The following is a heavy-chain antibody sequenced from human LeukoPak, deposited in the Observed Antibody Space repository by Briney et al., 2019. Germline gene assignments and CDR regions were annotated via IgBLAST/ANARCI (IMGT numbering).Heavy chain of an antibody. Sequence: GGSLRLSCAASGFTFSSYAMSWVRQAPGKGLEWVSAISGSGGSTYYADSVKGRLTISRDNSKNTLYLQMNSLRAEDTAVYYCAKDWGWLVGATGEGAFDIWGQGTMVTVSS. J-gene: IGHJ3*02. CDR1: GFTFSSYA. V-gene: IGHV3-23*01. CDR2: ISGSGGST. D-gene: IGHD1-26*01. CDR3: AKDWGWLVGATGEGAFDI.